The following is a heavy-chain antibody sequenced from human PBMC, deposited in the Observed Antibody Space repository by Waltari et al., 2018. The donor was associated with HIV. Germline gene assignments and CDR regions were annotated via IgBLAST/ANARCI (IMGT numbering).Heavy chain of an antibody. CDR1: AFPFTFSW. D-gene: IGHD3-10*01. V-gene: IGHV3-7*01. Sequence: EVQLVESGGGWVQPGGSLTLTCEASAFPFTFSWLSWVRQAPGKGLEWVANINQAGTERHYVDSVRGRFTISRDNGKTSVFLQMNSLTVEDTAVYYCATTHGSGDYDNDFDYWGQGTLV. J-gene: IGHJ4*02. CDR2: INQAGTER. CDR3: ATTHGSGDYDNDFDY.